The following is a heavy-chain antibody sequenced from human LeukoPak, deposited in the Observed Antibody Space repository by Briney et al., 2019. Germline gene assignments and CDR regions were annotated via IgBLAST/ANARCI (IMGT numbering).Heavy chain of an antibody. D-gene: IGHD1-26*01. CDR1: GFTFSDHY. CDR2: IRNKAQGYTT. V-gene: IGHV3-72*01. CDR3: ARGGLLFSGNYGIDF. J-gene: IGHJ4*02. Sequence: GGSLRLSCAASGFTFSDHYMDWVRQAPGKGLEWVGRIRNKAQGYTTEYAASVKDRFTVSRDDSKNSLYLQIDSLKTEDTAVYYCARGGLLFSGNYGIDFWGQGTLLTVSS.